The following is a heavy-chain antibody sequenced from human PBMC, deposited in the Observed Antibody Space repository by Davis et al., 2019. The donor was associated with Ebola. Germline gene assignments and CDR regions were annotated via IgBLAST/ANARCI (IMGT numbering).Heavy chain of an antibody. J-gene: IGHJ4*02. CDR3: AKEGAAAVLQALDY. Sequence: SLKISCAASGFTFDDYAMHWVRQAPGKGLEWVSGISWNSGGIGYADSVKGRFTISRDNAKNSLYLQMNSLRAEDTALYYCAKEGAAAVLQALDYWGQGTQVTVSS. V-gene: IGHV3-9*01. CDR1: GFTFDDYA. D-gene: IGHD6-13*01. CDR2: ISWNSGGI.